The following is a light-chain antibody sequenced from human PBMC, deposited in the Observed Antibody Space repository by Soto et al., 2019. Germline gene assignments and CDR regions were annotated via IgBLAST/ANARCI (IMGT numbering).Light chain of an antibody. J-gene: IGKJ5*01. CDR2: DAS. V-gene: IGKV1-33*01. Sequence: GDRVTITCRASQSISNYLNWYQQKPGKAPKLLIDDASNLETGVPSRFSGSGSGTHFTFTISSLQPEDIATYYCQQYDDLPITFGQGTRLEIK. CDR3: QQYDDLPIT. CDR1: QSISNY.